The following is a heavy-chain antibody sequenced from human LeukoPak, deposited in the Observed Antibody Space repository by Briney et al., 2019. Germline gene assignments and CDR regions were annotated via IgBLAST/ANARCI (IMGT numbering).Heavy chain of an antibody. Sequence: PSETLSLTCTVSGGSISSSSYYWGWIRQPPGKGLEWIGSIYYSGSTYYNPSLKSRVTISVDTSKNQFSLKLSSVTAADTAVYYCARDLRVRGAKPPYYYYYGMDVWGQGTTVTVSS. D-gene: IGHD3-10*01. V-gene: IGHV4-39*07. CDR3: ARDLRVRGAKPPYYYYYGMDV. CDR2: IYYSGST. J-gene: IGHJ6*02. CDR1: GGSISSSSYY.